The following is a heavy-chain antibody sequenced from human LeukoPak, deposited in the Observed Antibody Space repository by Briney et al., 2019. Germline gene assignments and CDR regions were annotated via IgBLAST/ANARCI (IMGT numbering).Heavy chain of an antibody. CDR1: GFTFSDYA. CDR2: ISSGGSYI. CDR3: ARGPALYCTSSSCLDGVD. D-gene: IGHD2-2*01. Sequence: GGSLRLSCAASGFTFSDYAMNWVRQAPGKGLEWVSSISSGGSYISYADSVKGRFTVSRDNAKDSLFLQMRSLRDEDTGVYYCARGPALYCTSSSCLDGVDWGQGTLVSVSS. J-gene: IGHJ4*02. V-gene: IGHV3-21*01.